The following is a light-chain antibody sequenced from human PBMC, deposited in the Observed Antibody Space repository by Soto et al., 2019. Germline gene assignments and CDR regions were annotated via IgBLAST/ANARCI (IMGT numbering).Light chain of an antibody. CDR2: GNS. J-gene: IGLJ1*01. V-gene: IGLV1-40*01. CDR3: QSYDSSLSGL. Sequence: QSVLTQPPSVSGAPGQRVTISCTGSSSNIGAGYDVHWYQQLPGTAPKLIIYGNSNRPSGVPDRFSGSKSGTSASLAITGLQAEDEADYYCQSYDSSLSGLFGTGTKLTVL. CDR1: SSNIGAGYD.